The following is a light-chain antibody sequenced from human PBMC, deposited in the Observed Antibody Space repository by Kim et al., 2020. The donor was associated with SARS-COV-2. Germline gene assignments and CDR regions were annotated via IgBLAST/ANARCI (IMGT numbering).Light chain of an antibody. CDR1: GLITSGY. CDR3: QKYGSSPHT. CDR2: GAN. Sequence: LSPEKSTTTSRGASGLITSGYLAWHKPKPAPAPRLLSAGANYRATGVPDRCTGSGSGTDVTLTSSRLEPEDFAVYYWQKYGSSPHTFGQGTRLEI. J-gene: IGKJ2*01. V-gene: IGKV3-20*01.